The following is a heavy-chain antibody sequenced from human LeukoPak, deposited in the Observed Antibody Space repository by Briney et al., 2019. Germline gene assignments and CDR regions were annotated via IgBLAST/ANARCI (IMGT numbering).Heavy chain of an antibody. Sequence: ASVKVSCKASGYTFTSYDINWVRQATGQGLEWMGWMNPNSGNTGYAQKFQGRVTMTRNTSISTAYMELSSLRSEDTAVYYCERAVDTAMVTPLDYWGQGTLVTVSS. CDR1: GYTFTSYD. CDR2: MNPNSGNT. V-gene: IGHV1-8*01. J-gene: IGHJ4*02. D-gene: IGHD5-18*01. CDR3: ERAVDTAMVTPLDY.